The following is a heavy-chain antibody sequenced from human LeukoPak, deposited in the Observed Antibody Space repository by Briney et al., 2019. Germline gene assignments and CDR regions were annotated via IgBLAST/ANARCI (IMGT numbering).Heavy chain of an antibody. CDR2: ISYDGSNK. V-gene: IGHV3-30-3*01. Sequence: GGSLRLSCAASGFTFSSYAMHWVRQAPGKGLEWVAVISYDGSNKYYADSVKGRFTISRDNSKNSLYLQMNSLRAEDTAVYYCARENRYTQRRGTFDYWGQGTLVTVSS. CDR1: GFTFSSYA. J-gene: IGHJ4*02. CDR3: ARENRYTQRRGTFDY. D-gene: IGHD1-14*01.